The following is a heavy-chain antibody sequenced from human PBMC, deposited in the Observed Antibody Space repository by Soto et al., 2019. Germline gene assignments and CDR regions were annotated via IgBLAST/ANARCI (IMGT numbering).Heavy chain of an antibody. Sequence: DVQLVESGGGLVRPGGSLRLSCTAYGFPFSEYSMSWLRQAPGKGLEWVSSITHSGTYVYYADSVKGRFTISRDSASNSLFLQMTSLRAEDTAVYHCARARGNDWYSDYWGQGTLVTVSS. CDR1: GFPFSEYS. CDR3: ARARGNDWYSDY. V-gene: IGHV3-21*01. J-gene: IGHJ4*02. D-gene: IGHD5-12*01. CDR2: ITHSGTYV.